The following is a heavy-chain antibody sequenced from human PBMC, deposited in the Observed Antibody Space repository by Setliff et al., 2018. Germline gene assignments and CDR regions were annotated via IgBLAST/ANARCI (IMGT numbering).Heavy chain of an antibody. CDR3: ARDPGYPSGVAGGFDT. CDR2: VSSRGNT. D-gene: IGHD2-2*03. J-gene: IGHJ5*02. Sequence: SETLSLTCSLSGDFISSGSYYWSWIRQTAGNGLEWIGHVSSRGNTNYNPSLKSRVTISIDTSSKHFSLILTSVTAADTAVYYCARDPGYPSGVAGGFDTWGQGTLVTVSS. V-gene: IGHV4-61*09. CDR1: GDFISSGSYY.